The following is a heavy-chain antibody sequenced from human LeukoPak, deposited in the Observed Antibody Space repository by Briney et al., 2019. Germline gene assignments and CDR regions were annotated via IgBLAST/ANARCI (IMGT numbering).Heavy chain of an antibody. CDR1: GGSFSGYY. V-gene: IGHV4-34*01. Sequence: PSETLSLTCAVYGGSFSGYYWSWIRQPPGKGLEWIGKINHSGSTNYNPSLKSRVTISVDTSKNQFSLKLSSVTAADTAVYYCAREMVSSGYPSFDYWGQGTLVTVSS. D-gene: IGHD3-22*01. J-gene: IGHJ4*02. CDR2: INHSGST. CDR3: AREMVSSGYPSFDY.